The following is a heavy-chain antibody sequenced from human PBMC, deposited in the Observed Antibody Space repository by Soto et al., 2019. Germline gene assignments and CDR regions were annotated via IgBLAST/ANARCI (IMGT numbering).Heavy chain of an antibody. CDR1: GFPFSSYA. CDR2: ISYDGSNK. Sequence: PGGSLRLSCAASGFPFSSYAMHWVRQAPGKGLEWVAVISYDGSNKYYADSVKGRFTISRDNSKNTLYLQMNSLRAEDTAVYYCARVSAQYQLLRLVVGAFDIWGQGTMVTVSS. CDR3: ARVSAQYQLLRLVVGAFDI. V-gene: IGHV3-30-3*01. D-gene: IGHD2-2*01. J-gene: IGHJ3*02.